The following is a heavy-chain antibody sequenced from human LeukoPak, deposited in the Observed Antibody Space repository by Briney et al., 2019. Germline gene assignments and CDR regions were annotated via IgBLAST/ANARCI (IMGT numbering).Heavy chain of an antibody. CDR2: IIPIFGTA. J-gene: IGHJ4*02. D-gene: IGHD6-13*01. CDR1: GGTFSSYA. V-gene: IGHV1-69*13. CDR3: ARDLAAAGTGGY. Sequence: SVKVSCKASGGTFSSYAISWVRQAPGQGLEWMGGIIPIFGTANYAQKFQGRVTITADESTSTAYMELSSLRSEDTAVYYCARDLAAAGTGGYWGQGTLVTVSS.